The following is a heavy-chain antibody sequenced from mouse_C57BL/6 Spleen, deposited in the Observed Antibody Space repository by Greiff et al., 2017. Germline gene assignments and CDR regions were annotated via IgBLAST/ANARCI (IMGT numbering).Heavy chain of an antibody. CDR3: ARGGSTMVTAFDY. CDR2: VYPGSGST. Sequence: QVQLQQPGAELVKPGASVKMSCTASGYPFTSYWITWVKQRPGQGLEWIGDVYPGSGSTNYNEKFTSKATPTVDTSSSTAYMQLSSLTSEDSAVDYCARGGSTMVTAFDYWGQGTTLTVSS. V-gene: IGHV1-55*01. CDR1: GYPFTSYW. D-gene: IGHD2-2*01. J-gene: IGHJ2*01.